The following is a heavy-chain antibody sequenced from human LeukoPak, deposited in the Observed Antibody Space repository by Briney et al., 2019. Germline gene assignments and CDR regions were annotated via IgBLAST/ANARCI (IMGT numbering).Heavy chain of an antibody. J-gene: IGHJ4*02. Sequence: SETLSLTCTVSGGSINNGNPFWTRIRQPAGKGLEWIGRIFTSGSTNYNPSLKSRLTMSIDTSKNQFSLKLSSVTAADTAVYYCARAHITIFGVVIFDYWGQGTLVTVSS. CDR3: ARAHITIFGVVIFDY. CDR1: GGSINNGNPF. CDR2: IFTSGST. D-gene: IGHD3-3*01. V-gene: IGHV4-61*02.